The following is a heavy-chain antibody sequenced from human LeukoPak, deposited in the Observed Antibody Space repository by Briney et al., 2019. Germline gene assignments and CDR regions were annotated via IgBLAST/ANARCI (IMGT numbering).Heavy chain of an antibody. V-gene: IGHV1-46*01. D-gene: IGHD1-26*01. Sequence: ASVKVSCKASGYTFTSYGISWVRQAPGQGLEWMGIINPSGGSTSYAQKFQGRVTMTRDTSTSTVYMELSSLRSEDTAVYYCARQVGGSYDYFDHWGQGTLVTVSS. J-gene: IGHJ4*02. CDR2: INPSGGST. CDR1: GYTFTSYG. CDR3: ARQVGGSYDYFDH.